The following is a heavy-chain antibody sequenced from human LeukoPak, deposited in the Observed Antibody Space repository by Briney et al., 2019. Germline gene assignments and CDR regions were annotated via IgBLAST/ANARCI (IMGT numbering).Heavy chain of an antibody. CDR2: IIPIFGTA. V-gene: IGHV1-69*05. CDR3: ARGGYCSSTSCYATYNWFDP. CDR1: GGTFSSYA. Sequence: ASVKVSCKASGGTFSSYAISWVRQAPGQGLEWMGGIIPIFGTANYAQKFQGRVTITTDESTSTAYMELSSLRSEDTAVYYCARGGYCSSTSCYATYNWFDPWGQGTLVTVSS. J-gene: IGHJ5*02. D-gene: IGHD2-2*01.